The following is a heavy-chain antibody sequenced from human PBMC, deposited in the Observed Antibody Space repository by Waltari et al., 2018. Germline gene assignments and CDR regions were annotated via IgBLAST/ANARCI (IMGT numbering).Heavy chain of an antibody. CDR2: IKSRGDGETT. J-gene: IGHJ4*02. Sequence: EVHLVESGGGLVKPGGCLSLSCAASGFTFSNAWMNWVRQAPGKGLEWVGRIKSRGDGETTDYAASVKGRFTISRDDSQNTVSIQMNSLRTEDSAVYFCAAGTGKTDLDYWGQGSLVTVSS. V-gene: IGHV3-15*01. CDR1: GFTFSNAW. CDR3: AAGTGKTDLDY.